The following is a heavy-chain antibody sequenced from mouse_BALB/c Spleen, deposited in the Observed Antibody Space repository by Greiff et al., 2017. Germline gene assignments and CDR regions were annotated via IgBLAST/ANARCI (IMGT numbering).Heavy chain of an antibody. CDR1: GYTFTSYW. CDR3: TVYYGSRGDY. Sequence: LQQPGSELVRPGASVKLSCKASGYTFTSYWMHWVKQRHGQGLEWIGNIYPGSGSTNYDEKFKSKGTLTVDTSSSTAYMHLSSLTSEDSAVYYCTVYYGSRGDYWGQGTTRTVSS. J-gene: IGHJ2*01. V-gene: IGHV1S22*01. CDR2: IYPGSGST. D-gene: IGHD1-1*01.